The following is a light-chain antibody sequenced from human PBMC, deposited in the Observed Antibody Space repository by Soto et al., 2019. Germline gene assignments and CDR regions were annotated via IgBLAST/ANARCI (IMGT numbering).Light chain of an antibody. CDR3: ATWDLSLSAAL. V-gene: IGLV1-51*01. J-gene: IGLJ3*02. Sequence: QSVLTQPPSVSAAPGQKVTIPCSGSNSNIGSNAVSWYQHLPGTVPKLLIYDDDQRPSGISDRFSASKSGTSATLGITGLQSGDEADYYCATWDLSLSAALFGGGTKVTVL. CDR1: NSNIGSNA. CDR2: DDD.